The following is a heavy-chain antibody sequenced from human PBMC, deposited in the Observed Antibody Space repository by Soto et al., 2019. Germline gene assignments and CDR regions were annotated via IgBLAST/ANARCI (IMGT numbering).Heavy chain of an antibody. V-gene: IGHV3-23*01. CDR2: ISGSGGST. Sequence: EVQLLESGGGLVQPGGSLRLSCAASGFTFSSYAMSWVRQAPGKGLEWVSAISGSGGSTYYADSVKGRFTISRDNSKNTLYLQMNSLRAEDTAVYYCVTRRIAAAGYRTPEYFQHWGQGTLVTVSS. D-gene: IGHD6-13*01. J-gene: IGHJ1*01. CDR1: GFTFSSYA. CDR3: VTRRIAAAGYRTPEYFQH.